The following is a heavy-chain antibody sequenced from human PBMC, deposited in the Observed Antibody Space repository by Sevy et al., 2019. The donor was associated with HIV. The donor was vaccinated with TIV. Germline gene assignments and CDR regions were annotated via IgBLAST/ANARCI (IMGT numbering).Heavy chain of an antibody. CDR3: ASQRGGYERLYYFDS. J-gene: IGHJ4*02. V-gene: IGHV3-48*01. CDR2: ISDSSATI. Sequence: GGSLRLSCVASGFTYSMNWVRQAPGKGLEWVSYISDSSATIHYADSVKGRFPISRDNAKNSLYLQMNTLRAEDTAVYYCASQRGGYERLYYFDSWGQGTLVTVSS. CDR1: GFTYS. D-gene: IGHD5-12*01.